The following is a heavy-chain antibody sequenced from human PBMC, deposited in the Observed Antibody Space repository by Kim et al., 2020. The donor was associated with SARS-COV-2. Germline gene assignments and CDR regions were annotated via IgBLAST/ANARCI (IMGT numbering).Heavy chain of an antibody. CDR2: ISWNSGSI. D-gene: IGHD1-26*01. CDR3: AKDLSGGMDV. V-gene: IGHV3-9*01. J-gene: IGHJ6*02. CDR1: GFTFDDYA. Sequence: GGSLRLSCAASGFTFDDYAMHWVRQAPGKGLEWVSGISWNSGSIGYADSVKGRFTISRDNAKNSLYLQMNSLRAEDTALYYCAKDLSGGMDVWGQGTTVT.